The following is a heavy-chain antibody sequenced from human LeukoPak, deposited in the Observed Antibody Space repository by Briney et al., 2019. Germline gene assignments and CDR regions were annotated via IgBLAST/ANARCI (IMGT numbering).Heavy chain of an antibody. Sequence: ASVKVSCKASGYTFTSYGISWLRQAPGQGLEWMGWISAYNGNTNYVQKLQGRVTMTTDTSTSTAYMELRSLRSDDTAVYYCAREDRHMNWFDPWGQGTLVTVSS. CDR2: ISAYNGNT. V-gene: IGHV1-18*01. CDR1: GYTFTSYG. J-gene: IGHJ5*02. CDR3: AREDRHMNWFDP.